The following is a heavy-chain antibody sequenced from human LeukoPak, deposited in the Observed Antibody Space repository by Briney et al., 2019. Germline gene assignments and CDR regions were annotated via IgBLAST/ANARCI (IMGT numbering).Heavy chain of an antibody. Sequence: TPSETLSLTCAVYGGSFSGYSWNWIRQPPVKGLEWIGEINHSGGTNYNPSLKSRVTISVDTSKKQFSLKLSSVTAADTAVYYCARDILRAYAFDIWGQGTMVTVSS. V-gene: IGHV4-34*01. J-gene: IGHJ3*02. D-gene: IGHD3-3*01. CDR2: INHSGGT. CDR3: ARDILRAYAFDI. CDR1: GGSFSGYS.